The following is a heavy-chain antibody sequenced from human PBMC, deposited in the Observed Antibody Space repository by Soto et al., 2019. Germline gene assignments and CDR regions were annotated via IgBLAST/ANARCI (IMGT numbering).Heavy chain of an antibody. CDR3: ARDEGGYNHFDY. J-gene: IGHJ4*02. CDR1: GGSISSSGYY. Sequence: SEKLSLTSTVSGGSISSSGYYWSWIRQHPWKGLEWIGYIYYSGSIYYSPSLKSRLTISVDTSKNQFSLKLSSVTAADTAVYYCARDEGGYNHFDYWGQGTLVTGSS. CDR2: IYYSGSI. D-gene: IGHD5-12*01. V-gene: IGHV4-31*03.